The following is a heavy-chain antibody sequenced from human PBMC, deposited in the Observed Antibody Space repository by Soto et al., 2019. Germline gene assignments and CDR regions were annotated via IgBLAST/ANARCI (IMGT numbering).Heavy chain of an antibody. CDR2: INHDGST. CDR1: GGSFSGFY. J-gene: IGHJ4*02. CDR3: ARLNSGWQPNFDF. Sequence: SETLSLTCAVYGGSFSGFYWSWIRQPPGQGLEWIGEINHDGSTNYNVSLKSRVTISVDTSTNQFSLRVDSVTAADTAVYYCARLNSGWQPNFDFWGQGTLVTVSS. D-gene: IGHD6-19*01. V-gene: IGHV4-34*01.